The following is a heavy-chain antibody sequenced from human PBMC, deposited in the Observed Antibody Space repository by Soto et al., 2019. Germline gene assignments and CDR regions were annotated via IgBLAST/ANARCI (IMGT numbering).Heavy chain of an antibody. CDR2: INPNSGGT. Sequence: ASVKVSCKASGYTVTGYYMHCVRQAPGQGLEWMGWINPNSGGTNYAQKFQGRVTMTRDTSISTAYMELSRLRSDDTAVYYCARARPARGYCSSTSCQSNWFDPWGQGTLVTVSS. CDR3: ARARPARGYCSSTSCQSNWFDP. CDR1: GYTVTGYY. V-gene: IGHV1-2*02. D-gene: IGHD2-2*01. J-gene: IGHJ5*02.